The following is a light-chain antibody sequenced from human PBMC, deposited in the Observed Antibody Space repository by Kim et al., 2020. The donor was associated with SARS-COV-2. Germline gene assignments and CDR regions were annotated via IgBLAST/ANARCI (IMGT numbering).Light chain of an antibody. J-gene: IGLJ3*02. CDR3: QVWDRSSDHRV. V-gene: IGLV3-21*04. CDR2: YDS. CDR1: NMGSKS. Sequence: SYELTQPPSVSVAPGKTARITCGGNNMGSKSVHWYQQKPGQAPVLVIYYDSDRPSGIPERFSGSNSGNTATLTISRVEAGDEADYYCQVWDRSSDHRVFG.